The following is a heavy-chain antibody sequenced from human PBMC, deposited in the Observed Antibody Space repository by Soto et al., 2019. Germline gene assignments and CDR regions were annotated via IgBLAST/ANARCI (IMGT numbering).Heavy chain of an antibody. D-gene: IGHD1-26*01. CDR1: ELTFTTYW. Sequence: EGQLVESGGGLVQPGGSLRLSCAASELTFTTYWVHWVRQPPGKGLTWVARINIDGSETRFDDSVKGRFTISRDNAKNTVYLQMNSLRAEDTAVYYCAGYPIYKLLYRYAFDVWGQGTVVTVSS. V-gene: IGHV3-74*01. CDR2: INIDGSET. CDR3: AGYPIYKLLYRYAFDV. J-gene: IGHJ3*01.